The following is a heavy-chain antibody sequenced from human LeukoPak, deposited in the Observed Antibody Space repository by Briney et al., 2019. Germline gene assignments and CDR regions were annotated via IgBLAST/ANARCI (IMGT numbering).Heavy chain of an antibody. CDR1: GGSFSGYY. J-gene: IGHJ3*02. Sequence: SETLSLTCAVYGGSFSGYYWSWIRQPPGKGLEWIGEINHSGSTNYNPSLKSRVTISVDTSKNQFSLKLSSVTAADTAAYYCARVYYYGSGSAHDAFDIWGQGTMVTVSS. CDR2: INHSGST. V-gene: IGHV4-34*01. D-gene: IGHD3-10*01. CDR3: ARVYYYGSGSAHDAFDI.